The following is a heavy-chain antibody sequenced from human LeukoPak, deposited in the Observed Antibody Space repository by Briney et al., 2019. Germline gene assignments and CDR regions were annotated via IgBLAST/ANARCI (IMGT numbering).Heavy chain of an antibody. CDR2: INGSGGRI. Sequence: GGSLRLSCAASGFTFSSYAMSWVRQAPGKGLEWVSAINGSGGRIYYADSVQGRFTMSRDNSKNTVYLQMNSLRVDDTAVYYCAKDLGYSYGTHWGQGTLVTVSS. J-gene: IGHJ4*02. D-gene: IGHD5-18*01. CDR3: AKDLGYSYGTH. CDR1: GFTFSSYA. V-gene: IGHV3-23*01.